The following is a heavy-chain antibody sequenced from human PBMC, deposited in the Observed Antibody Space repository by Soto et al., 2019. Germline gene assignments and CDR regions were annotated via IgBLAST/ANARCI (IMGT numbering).Heavy chain of an antibody. CDR2: IIPIFCTA. V-gene: IGHV1-69*01. D-gene: IGHD4-4*01. CDR1: GGTFSSYA. Sequence: QVQLVQSGAEVKNPGSSVKVSCKASGGTFSSYAISWVRQAPGQGLEWMGGIIPIFCTANYAQKFQGRVTITADESTSTAYMELSSLRSEDTAVYYCAQSYSNYVYYYYYGMDVWGQGTTVTVSS. CDR3: AQSYSNYVYYYYYGMDV. J-gene: IGHJ6*02.